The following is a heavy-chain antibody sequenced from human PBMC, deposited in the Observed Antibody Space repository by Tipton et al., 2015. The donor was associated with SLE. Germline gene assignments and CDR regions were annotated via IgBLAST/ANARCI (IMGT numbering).Heavy chain of an antibody. D-gene: IGHD3-9*01. Sequence: TLSLTCAVYGGSFSGYYWSWIRQPPGKGLEWIGEINHSGSANYNPSLKSRVTISVDTSKKQFSLKLNSVTAADTAVYYCARVARYDAFDIWGQGTMVTVSS. J-gene: IGHJ3*02. CDR2: INHSGSA. CDR1: GGSFSGYY. V-gene: IGHV4-34*01. CDR3: ARVARYDAFDI.